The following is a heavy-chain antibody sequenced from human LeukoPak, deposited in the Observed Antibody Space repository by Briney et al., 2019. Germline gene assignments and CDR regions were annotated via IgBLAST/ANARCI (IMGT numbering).Heavy chain of an antibody. D-gene: IGHD4-17*01. V-gene: IGHV3-43D*03. CDR1: GFTFDDYA. Sequence: GGSLRLSCAASGFTFDDYAMHWVRQAPGKGLEWVSLISWDGGSTYYADSVKGRFTISRDNSKNSLYLQMNSLRAEDTALYYCAKDINPYGDHGGVGYWGQGTLVTVSS. CDR3: AKDINPYGDHGGVGY. J-gene: IGHJ4*02. CDR2: ISWDGGST.